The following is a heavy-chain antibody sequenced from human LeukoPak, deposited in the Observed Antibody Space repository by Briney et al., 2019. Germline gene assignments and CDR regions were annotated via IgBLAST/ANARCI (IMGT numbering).Heavy chain of an antibody. CDR3: AREGNNGDLEFDY. CDR1: GITFSTYA. D-gene: IGHD3-10*01. J-gene: IGHJ4*02. Sequence: GGSLRLSCAASGITFSTYAMHWVRQAPGKGLEWVSSISSSSSYIYYADSVKGRFTISRDNAKNSLYLQMNSLRAEDTAVYYCAREGNNGDLEFDYWGQGTLVTVSS. V-gene: IGHV3-21*01. CDR2: ISSSSSYI.